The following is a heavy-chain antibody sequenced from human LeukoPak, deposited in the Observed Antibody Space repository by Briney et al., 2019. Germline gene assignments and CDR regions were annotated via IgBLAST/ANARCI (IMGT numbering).Heavy chain of an antibody. Sequence: PGGSLRLSCAASGFTFSSYSMNWARQAPGKGLEWVSSISSSSSYIYYADSVKGRFTISRDNAKNSLYLQMNSLRAEDTAVYYCARDFTGLTSYDAFDIWGQGTMVTVSS. V-gene: IGHV3-21*01. CDR3: ARDFTGLTSYDAFDI. CDR1: GFTFSSYS. CDR2: ISSSSSYI. D-gene: IGHD3-9*01. J-gene: IGHJ3*02.